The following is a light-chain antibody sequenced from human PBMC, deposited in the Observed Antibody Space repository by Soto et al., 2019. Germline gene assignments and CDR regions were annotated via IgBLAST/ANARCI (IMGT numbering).Light chain of an antibody. V-gene: IGKV1-5*01. CDR3: QQYDANPWT. Sequence: DIQMTQSPSTLSASVGDRVTITCRASQNINSWLAWYQQKPGKAPKLLIYAASSLESVVPSRFSGSRSGTEFTLTISSLQPADFATYYCQQYDANPWTFGQGTPVEIK. CDR2: AAS. J-gene: IGKJ1*01. CDR1: QNINSW.